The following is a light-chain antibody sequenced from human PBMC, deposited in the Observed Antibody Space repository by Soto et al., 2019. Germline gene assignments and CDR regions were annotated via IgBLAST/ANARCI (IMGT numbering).Light chain of an antibody. CDR1: QSVSSA. CDR2: RAS. J-gene: IGKJ4*01. CDR3: QQYYDWPLT. Sequence: EIVMTQSPATLSVSPGERATLSCMAIQSVSSALAWYHQKPGQAPRLLIYRASTRATGIPARFSGSGSGTEFTLTISSLQSEDFALYYCQQYYDWPLTFGGGTKVDIK. V-gene: IGKV3-15*01.